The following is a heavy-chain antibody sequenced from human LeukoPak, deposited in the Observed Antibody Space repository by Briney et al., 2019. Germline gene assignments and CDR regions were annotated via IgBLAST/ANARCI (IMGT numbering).Heavy chain of an antibody. J-gene: IGHJ6*03. Sequence: RPGGSLRLSCAASGFTYDDCGINWARQAPGKGPEWVSGINWKGDVTGYADSVKGRFTISRDNAKNFLYLHMERLRGEDTALYYCARAGMRHASDEAYYFKTDVWGKGTTVTVSS. CDR2: INWKGDVT. CDR3: ARAGMRHASDEAYYFKTDV. CDR1: GFTYDDCG. V-gene: IGHV3-20*04. D-gene: IGHD2-2*01.